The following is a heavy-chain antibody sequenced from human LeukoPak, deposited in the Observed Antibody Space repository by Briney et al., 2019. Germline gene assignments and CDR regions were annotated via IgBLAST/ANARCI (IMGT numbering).Heavy chain of an antibody. CDR3: AKDGSWGDYYFYFYLDV. CDR2: ISGSGYYT. D-gene: IGHD3-16*01. CDR1: GSRFTFGNFG. J-gene: IGHJ6*03. Sequence: GGSLRLSCEASGSRFTFGNFGLSWVRQAPGMGLESLLCISGSGYYTYYAYFVKGRLTISRDNSKNTAYIQMNRLRAEDTAVYYCAKDGSWGDYYFYFYLDVWGKGTTVTVS. V-gene: IGHV3-23*01.